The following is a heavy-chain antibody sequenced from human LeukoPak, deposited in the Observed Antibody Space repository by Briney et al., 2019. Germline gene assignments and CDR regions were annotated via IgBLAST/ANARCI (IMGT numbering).Heavy chain of an antibody. CDR3: ARDTRGLRCLDY. D-gene: IGHD4-17*01. Sequence: GGSLRLSCAAAGFTFNDYSMHWVRQAPGKGLEWVSLITWDGSGTYYADSVKGRFTISRDNSKNSLFLQMHGLRTEYTALYYCARDTRGLRCLDYWGLGTLVTVSS. J-gene: IGHJ4*02. CDR1: GFTFNDYS. V-gene: IGHV3-43*01. CDR2: ITWDGSGT.